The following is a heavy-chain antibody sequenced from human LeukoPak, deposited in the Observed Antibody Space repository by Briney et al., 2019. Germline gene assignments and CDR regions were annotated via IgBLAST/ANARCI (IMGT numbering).Heavy chain of an antibody. CDR3: AKDLGYCSSTSCYGAFDY. CDR1: GFTFSSYG. D-gene: IGHD2-2*03. J-gene: IGHJ4*02. V-gene: IGHV3-30*02. CDR2: IRYDGSNK. Sequence: PGGSLRLSCAASGFTFSSYGMHWVRQAPGKGLEWVAFIRYDGSNKYYADSVKGRFTISRDNSKNTLYLQMNSLRAEDTAVYYCAKDLGYCSSTSCYGAFDYWGQGTLVTVSS.